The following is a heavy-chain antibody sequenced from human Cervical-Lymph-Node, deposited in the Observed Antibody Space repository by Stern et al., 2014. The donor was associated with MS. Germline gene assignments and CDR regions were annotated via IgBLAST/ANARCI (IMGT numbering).Heavy chain of an antibody. CDR1: GGTFSSYA. J-gene: IGHJ4*02. Sequence: VQLVESGAEVKKPGSSVKVSCKASGGTFSSYAVSWVRQAPGQGLEWMGRIIPILGIANYAQRFQGRVTITADKSTSTAYRELSSLRSEDTAVYYCARGGGDSSGWYRYYFDYWGQGTLVTVSS. CDR2: IIPILGIA. D-gene: IGHD6-19*01. V-gene: IGHV1-69*09. CDR3: ARGGGDSSGWYRYYFDY.